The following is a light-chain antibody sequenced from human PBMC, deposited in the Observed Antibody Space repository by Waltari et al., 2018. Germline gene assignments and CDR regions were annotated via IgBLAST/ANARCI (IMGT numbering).Light chain of an antibody. CDR1: SSAGGDYTY. J-gene: IGLJ2*01. Sequence: QSALTQPASVSGSPGQSLTISCTGTSSAGGDYTYVSWHQPDPAKAPKLMIHNVTGRPSGVSNRFSGSKSGNTACLLISGLQAEDEADYFCSSYTRSSALVFGGGTKLTVL. CDR3: SSYTRSSALV. V-gene: IGLV2-14*03. CDR2: NVT.